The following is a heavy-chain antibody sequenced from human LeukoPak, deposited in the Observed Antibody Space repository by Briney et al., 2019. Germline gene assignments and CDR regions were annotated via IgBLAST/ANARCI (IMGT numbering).Heavy chain of an antibody. Sequence: SETLSLTCAVYGGSFSGYYWSSIRQPPGKGLEWIGSIYYSGSTYYNPSLKSRVTISVDTSKNQFSLKLSSVTAADTAVYYCARKIRQRSMTPTYYFDYWGQGTLVTVSS. D-gene: IGHD6-6*01. CDR2: IYYSGST. CDR3: ARKIRQRSMTPTYYFDY. J-gene: IGHJ4*02. V-gene: IGHV4-34*01. CDR1: GGSFSGYY.